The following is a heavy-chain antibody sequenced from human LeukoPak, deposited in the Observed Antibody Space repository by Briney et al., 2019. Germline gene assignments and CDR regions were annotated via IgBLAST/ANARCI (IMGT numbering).Heavy chain of an antibody. J-gene: IGHJ4*02. CDR2: ISGSGGTT. Sequence: GGSLTLSCPASGFTFSSYALSWVRQAPGKGLEWVAAISGSGGTTYYADSVKGWFTIPRHNSKHTLYLQMNSLSAEDTAVYYCAKDVDVVAPNPLDYWGQGNLVTVSS. V-gene: IGHV3-23*01. CDR1: GFTFSSYA. D-gene: IGHD5-12*01. CDR3: AKDVDVVAPNPLDY.